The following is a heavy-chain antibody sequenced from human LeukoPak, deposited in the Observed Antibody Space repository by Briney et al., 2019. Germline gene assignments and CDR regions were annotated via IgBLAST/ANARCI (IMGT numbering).Heavy chain of an antibody. V-gene: IGHV4-39*07. J-gene: IGHJ4*02. CDR1: GGSISSSSYY. Sequence: SETLSLTCTVSGGSISSSSYYWGWIRQPPGKGLEWIGSIYYSGSTYYNPSLKSRVTISVDTSKNQFSLKLSSVTAADTAVYYCARGQGLAAAEFVWPNWGQGTLVTVSS. D-gene: IGHD6-13*01. CDR2: IYYSGST. CDR3: ARGQGLAAAEFVWPN.